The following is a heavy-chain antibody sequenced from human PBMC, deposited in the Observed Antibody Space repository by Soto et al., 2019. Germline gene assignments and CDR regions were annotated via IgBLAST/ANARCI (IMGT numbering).Heavy chain of an antibody. CDR1: GFTFSDHY. J-gene: IGHJ4*02. V-gene: IGHV3-72*01. CDR3: ARATTVTDY. CDR2: TRNKAHSYTT. Sequence: EVQLAESGGGLVQPGGSLRLSCAASGFTFSDHYMDWVRQAPGKGLEWVGRTRNKAHSYTTEYAASVKGRFTISRDDSKNSLYLQMNNLKTEDTAVYYCARATTVTDYWGQGTLVTVSS. D-gene: IGHD4-17*01.